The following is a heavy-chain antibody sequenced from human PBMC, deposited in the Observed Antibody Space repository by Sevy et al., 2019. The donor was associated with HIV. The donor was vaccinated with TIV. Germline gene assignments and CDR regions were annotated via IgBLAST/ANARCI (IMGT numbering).Heavy chain of an antibody. CDR2: ISYDGSNK. J-gene: IGHJ4*02. V-gene: IGHV3-30-3*01. D-gene: IGHD6-19*01. Sequence: GGSLRLSCAASGFTFSSYAMHWVRQAPGKGLEWVAVISYDGSNKYNADSVKGRFTISRDNSKNTLYLQMNSLRAEDTAVYYCARARAGNIAVGEGPYWGQGTLVTVSS. CDR3: ARARAGNIAVGEGPY. CDR1: GFTFSSYA.